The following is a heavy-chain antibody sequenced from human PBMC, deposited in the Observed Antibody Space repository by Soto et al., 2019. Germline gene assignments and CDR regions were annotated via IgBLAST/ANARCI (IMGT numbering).Heavy chain of an antibody. CDR1: GFTFSSYA. CDR2: ISGSGGST. J-gene: IGHJ4*02. D-gene: IGHD3-3*01. CDR3: ANFVGYYDFWSGHSTYFDS. Sequence: EVQLLESGGGLVQPGGSLRLSCAASGFTFSSYAMSWVRQAPGKGLEWVSAISGSGGSTYYADSVKGRFTISRDNSKNTLYLQMNSLRAEDTAVYYCANFVGYYDFWSGHSTYFDSWGQGTLVTVSS. V-gene: IGHV3-23*01.